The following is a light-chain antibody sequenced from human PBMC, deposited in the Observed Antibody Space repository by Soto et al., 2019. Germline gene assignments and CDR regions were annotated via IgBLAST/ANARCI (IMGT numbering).Light chain of an antibody. CDR2: DVT. Sequence: QSALTQPRSVSGSPGQSVAISCTGTTSDVGGYDYVSWYQQHPGKAPELIIFDVTKRPSGVPDRFSGSKSGNTASLTIFGLQAVDESDYFCCAHEGYSNRFGSGIKVT. V-gene: IGLV2-11*01. J-gene: IGLJ1*01. CDR1: TSDVGGYDY. CDR3: CAHEGYSNR.